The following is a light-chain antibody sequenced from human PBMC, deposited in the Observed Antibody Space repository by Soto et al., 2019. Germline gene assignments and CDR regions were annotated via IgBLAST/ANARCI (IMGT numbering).Light chain of an antibody. CDR2: QAS. CDR1: QNINTW. Sequence: IQMTQSPSTLSASVGDRVTITCRASQNINTWLAWYQENPGKPPKLLMHQASILESGVTSRFRGSGFGTEFALTIRTLQSDDYAPYYCQSYDSFSAFCQGTKVVIK. V-gene: IGKV1-5*03. J-gene: IGKJ1*01. CDR3: QSYDSFSA.